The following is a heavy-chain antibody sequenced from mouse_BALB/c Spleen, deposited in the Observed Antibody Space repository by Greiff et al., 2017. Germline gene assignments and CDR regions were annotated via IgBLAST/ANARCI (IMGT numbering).Heavy chain of an antibody. J-gene: IGHJ2*01. CDR1: GFTFSSFG. D-gene: IGHD4-1*01. CDR3: ARELGEGYFDY. V-gene: IGHV5-17*02. CDR2: ISSGSSTI. Sequence: EVKVVESGGGLVQPGGSRKLSCAASGFTFSSFGMHWVRQAPEKGLEWVAYISSGSSTIYYADTVKGRFTISRDNPKNTLFLQMTSLRSEDTAMYFCARELGEGYFDYWGQGTTLTVSS.